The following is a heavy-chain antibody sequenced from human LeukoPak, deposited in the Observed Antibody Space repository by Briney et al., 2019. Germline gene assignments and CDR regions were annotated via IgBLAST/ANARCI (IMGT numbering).Heavy chain of an antibody. J-gene: IGHJ1*01. D-gene: IGHD2-8*01. Sequence: GGSLRLSCAASGFTFSSYEMNWVRQSPGKGLEWVSVTSRDGSGTSYADSVKGRFTISRDNSKNTLYLQMNSLRAEDTAEYYCAKETKGFYQEWGQGTLVTVSS. V-gene: IGHV3-23*01. CDR1: GFTFSSYE. CDR3: AKETKGFYQE. CDR2: TSRDGSGT.